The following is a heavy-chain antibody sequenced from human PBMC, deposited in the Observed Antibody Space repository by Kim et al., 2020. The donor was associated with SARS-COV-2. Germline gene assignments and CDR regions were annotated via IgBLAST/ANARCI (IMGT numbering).Heavy chain of an antibody. D-gene: IGHD3-16*01. Sequence: ADSVEGRFTISRDNAQNTLYLQKDSLRAEDTAVYYCARAFGGNYLNWFDPWGRGTLVTVSS. J-gene: IGHJ5*02. CDR3: ARAFGGNYLNWFDP. V-gene: IGHV3-30*01.